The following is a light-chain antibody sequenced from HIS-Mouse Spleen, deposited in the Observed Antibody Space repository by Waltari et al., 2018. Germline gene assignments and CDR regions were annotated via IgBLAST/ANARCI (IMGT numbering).Light chain of an antibody. CDR1: SSDVGSYNL. Sequence: QSALTQPASVSGSPGQSITISCTGTSSDVGSYNLVSWYQQHPGKAPKRMLYEGSKRTAGVANRVAGSKSGNTASLTIAGLQAEDEADYYCCSYAGSSTNWVFGGGTKLTVL. V-gene: IGLV2-23*01. CDR3: CSYAGSSTNWV. J-gene: IGLJ3*02. CDR2: EGS.